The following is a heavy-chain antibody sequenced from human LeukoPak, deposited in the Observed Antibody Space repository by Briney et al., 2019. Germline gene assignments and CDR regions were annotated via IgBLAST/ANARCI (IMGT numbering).Heavy chain of an antibody. V-gene: IGHV4-59*01. D-gene: IGHD3-9*01. CDR2: VYYSGST. Sequence: SETLSLTCTVSSGSINNYYWSWIRQAPGKGLEWIGYVYYSGSTNYNPSLKSRVAISVDTSKNQFSLKLTSVTAADTAVYYCARMDRGDWFYFGYWGQGTPVTVSS. CDR1: SGSINNYY. CDR3: ARMDRGDWFYFGY. J-gene: IGHJ4*02.